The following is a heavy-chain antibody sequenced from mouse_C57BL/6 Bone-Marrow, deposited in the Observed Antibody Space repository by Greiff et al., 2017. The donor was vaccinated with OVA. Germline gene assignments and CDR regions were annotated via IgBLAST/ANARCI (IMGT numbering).Heavy chain of an antibody. J-gene: IGHJ1*03. D-gene: IGHD1-2*01. CDR1: GYTFTSYW. CDR2: IHPNSGST. CDR3: ARSYYGTLPYFDV. Sequence: QVQLQQPGAELVKPGASVKLSCKASGYTFTSYWMHWVKQRPGQGLEWIGMIHPNSGSTNYNEKFKSKATLTVDKSSSTAYMQLSSLTSEDSAVYYCARSYYGTLPYFDVWGTGTTVTVSS. V-gene: IGHV1-64*01.